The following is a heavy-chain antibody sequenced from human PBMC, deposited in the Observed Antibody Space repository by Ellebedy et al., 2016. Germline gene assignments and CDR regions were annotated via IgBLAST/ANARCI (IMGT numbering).Heavy chain of an antibody. D-gene: IGHD6-25*01. Sequence: ASVKVSCQASGYTFTNYYIHWVRQAPGQGLEWMGIINPSGGYTCYAQKFQGRLTMTRDTSTSTVYMGLSSLRSEDTAVYYCARDRGIEAPFLSDWGQGTLVTVSS. V-gene: IGHV1-46*01. J-gene: IGHJ4*02. CDR1: GYTFTNYY. CDR2: INPSGGYT. CDR3: ARDRGIEAPFLSD.